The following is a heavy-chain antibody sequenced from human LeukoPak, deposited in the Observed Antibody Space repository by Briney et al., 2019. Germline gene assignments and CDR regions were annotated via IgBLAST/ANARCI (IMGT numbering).Heavy chain of an antibody. CDR2: ISGSGGST. V-gene: IGHV3-23*01. J-gene: IGHJ4*02. CDR1: GFTFDDYA. Sequence: GGSLRLSCAASGFTFDDYAMHWVRQAPGKGLEWVSAISGSGGSTYYADSVKGRFTISRDNSKNTLYLQMNSLRAEDTAVYYCAKRGATPSGGYYFDYWGQGTLVTVSS. D-gene: IGHD1-26*01. CDR3: AKRGATPSGGYYFDY.